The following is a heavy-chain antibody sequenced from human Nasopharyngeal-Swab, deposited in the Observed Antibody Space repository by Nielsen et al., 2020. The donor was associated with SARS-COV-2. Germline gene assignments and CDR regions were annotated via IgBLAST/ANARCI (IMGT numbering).Heavy chain of an antibody. V-gene: IGHV2-5*01. D-gene: IGHD6-13*01. CDR2: IYWNDDK. J-gene: IGHJ2*01. CDR1: GFSLSTSGVG. CDR3: AHADSYSSSWYLSWYFDL. Sequence: SGPTLVKPTQTPTLTCTFSGFSLSTSGVGVGWIRQPPGKALEWLALIYWNDDKRYSPSLKSRLTITKDTSKNQVVLTMTNMDPVDTATYYCAHADSYSSSWYLSWYFDLWGRGTLVTVSS.